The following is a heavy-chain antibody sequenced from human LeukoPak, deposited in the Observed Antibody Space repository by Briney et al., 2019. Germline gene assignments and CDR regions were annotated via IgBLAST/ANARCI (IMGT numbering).Heavy chain of an antibody. CDR2: ISASNGNT. D-gene: IGHD2-21*02. V-gene: IGHV1-18*01. Sequence: ASVKVSCKTSGYSFSIFGVNWVRQAPGQGLEWVGWISASNGNTNYAQKFQGRVTITTDTSTSTAHMELRSLTSDDTAVYFCARAGAEVTTHFDYWGQGTLVTVFS. J-gene: IGHJ4*02. CDR1: GYSFSIFG. CDR3: ARAGAEVTTHFDY.